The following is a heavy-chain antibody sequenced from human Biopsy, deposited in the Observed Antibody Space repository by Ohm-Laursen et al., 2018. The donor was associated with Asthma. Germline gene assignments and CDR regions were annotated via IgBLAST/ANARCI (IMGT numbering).Heavy chain of an antibody. J-gene: IGHJ1*01. CDR2: IKHDGTER. D-gene: IGHD3-3*02. CDR3: ARTFHFWSPYHAEHYQL. CDR1: GFTFSDYY. V-gene: IGHV3-7*01. Sequence: GSLRLSCAATGFTFSDYYMSRIRQAPGKGLEWVANIKHDGTERNHVDSLKGRFTISRDNAKNSLYLQMNSLRAEDTAVYYCARTFHFWSPYHAEHYQLWGQGTLVTVSS.